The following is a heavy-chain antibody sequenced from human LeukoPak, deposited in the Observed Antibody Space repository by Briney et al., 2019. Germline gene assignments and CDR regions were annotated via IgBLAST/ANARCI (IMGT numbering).Heavy chain of an antibody. CDR3: AKGHFDWLLLDFFDY. CDR2: ISGSGGST. Sequence: GGSLRLSCAATGFTFSSYAMSWVRQAPGKGLEWVSAISGSGGSTYYADSVKGRFTISRDNSKNTLYLQMNSLRAEDTAVYYCAKGHFDWLLLDFFDYWGQGTLVTVSS. V-gene: IGHV3-23*01. D-gene: IGHD3-9*01. J-gene: IGHJ4*02. CDR1: GFTFSSYA.